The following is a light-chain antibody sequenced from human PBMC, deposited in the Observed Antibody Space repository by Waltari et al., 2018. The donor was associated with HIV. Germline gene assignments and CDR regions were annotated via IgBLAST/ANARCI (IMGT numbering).Light chain of an antibody. V-gene: IGLV1-40*01. J-gene: IGLJ1*01. Sequence: QSVLTQPPSVSGAPGQRVTISCTGSSSNIGAGYDVHWYQQLPGTAPKLLIYGNRNRPSGVPDRVSGSKSGTSASRAITGLQAEDEADDYCQSYDSSLSALYVFGTGTKVTVL. CDR1: SSNIGAGYD. CDR3: QSYDSSLSALYV. CDR2: GNR.